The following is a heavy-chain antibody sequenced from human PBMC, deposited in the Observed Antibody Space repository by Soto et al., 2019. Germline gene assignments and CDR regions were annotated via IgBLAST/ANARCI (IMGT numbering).Heavy chain of an antibody. Sequence: QVQLQQWGAGLLKPSETLSLTCAMYGGSFSGYYWNWIRQPPGKGLEWIGEINHSGSANYNSSLKSRVAMSVDTSKNQISLKLSSLTAADTAVYYCARGRGSMIRGIMNWFDPWGQGTLVTVSS. V-gene: IGHV4-34*01. CDR3: ARGRGSMIRGIMNWFDP. J-gene: IGHJ5*02. D-gene: IGHD3-10*01. CDR2: INHSGSA. CDR1: GGSFSGYY.